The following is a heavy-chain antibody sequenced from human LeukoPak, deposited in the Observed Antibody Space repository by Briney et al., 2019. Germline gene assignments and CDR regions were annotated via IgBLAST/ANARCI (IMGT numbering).Heavy chain of an antibody. CDR2: IRGIDGST. CDR3: VKGFGPTMIVVVMKPFDY. J-gene: IGHJ4*02. V-gene: IGHV3-23*01. Sequence: QPGGSLRLSCAASGFTFRIYAMNWVRQAPGKGLEWVSSIRGIDGSTYYADSVKGRFTISRDNSKDSLYLQMSSLRAEDTADYYCVKGFGPTMIVVVMKPFDYWGRGTLVTVSS. D-gene: IGHD3-22*01. CDR1: GFTFRIYA.